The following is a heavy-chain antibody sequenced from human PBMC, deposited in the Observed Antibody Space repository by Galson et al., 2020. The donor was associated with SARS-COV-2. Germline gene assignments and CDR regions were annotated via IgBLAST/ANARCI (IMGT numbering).Heavy chain of an antibody. D-gene: IGHD1-7*01. J-gene: IGHJ3*01. CDR3: AKGTVLRPSHDEFHV. CDR2: ISGGGDST. Sequence: PGGSLRLSCSGSGFIFSNSAMNWVRQAPGKGLEWVSSISGGGDSTYYADSVKGRFTISRDNSKNTLSLQMISLRAEDTALYYCAKGTVLRPSHDEFHVWGRGALVTVSS. CDR1: GFIFSNSA. V-gene: IGHV3-23*01.